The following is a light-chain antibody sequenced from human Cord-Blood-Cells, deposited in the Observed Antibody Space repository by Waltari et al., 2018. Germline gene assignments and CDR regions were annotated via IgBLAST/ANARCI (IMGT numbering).Light chain of an antibody. J-gene: IGLJ2*01. CDR1: SSDVGGYNY. CDR2: EVS. V-gene: IGLV2-14*01. CDR3: SSYTSSSTLV. Sequence: QSALTPPASVYGSPGQSLTISCTGTSSDVGGYNYVSWYQQHPGKAPKLMIYEVSNRPSGVSNRFSGSKSGNTASLTISGLQAEDEADYYCSSYTSSSTLVFGGGTKLTVL.